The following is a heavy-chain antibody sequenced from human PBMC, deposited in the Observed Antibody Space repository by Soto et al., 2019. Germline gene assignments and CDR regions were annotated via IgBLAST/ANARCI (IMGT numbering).Heavy chain of an antibody. V-gene: IGHV4-59*08. D-gene: IGHD5-12*01. CDR3: ARQYSGYDSGPFDY. CDR1: GGSISSYY. Sequence: SETLSLTCTVSGGSISSYYWSWIRQPPGKGLEWIGYIYYSGSTNYNPPLKSRATISVDTSKNQFSLKLSCVTAADTAVYYCARQYSGYDSGPFDYWGQGTLVTVSS. CDR2: IYYSGST. J-gene: IGHJ4*02.